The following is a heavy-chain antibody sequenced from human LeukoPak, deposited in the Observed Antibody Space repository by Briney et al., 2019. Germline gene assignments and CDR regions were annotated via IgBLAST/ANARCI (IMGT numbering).Heavy chain of an antibody. CDR2: IYHSGST. J-gene: IGHJ4*02. CDR3: ARARIAAAGPFDY. D-gene: IGHD6-13*01. CDR1: GASISSDAYY. V-gene: IGHV4-30-2*01. Sequence: PSETLSLTCTVSGASISSDAYYWNWIRQPPGKGLEWIGYIYHSGSTYYNPSLKSRVTISVDRSKNQFSLKLSSVTAADTAVYYCARARIAAAGPFDYWGQGTLVTVSS.